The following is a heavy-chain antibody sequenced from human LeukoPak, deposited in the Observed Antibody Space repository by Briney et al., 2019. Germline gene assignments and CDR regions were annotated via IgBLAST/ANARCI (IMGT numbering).Heavy chain of an antibody. CDR3: ARVLVGATLYYYYGMDV. J-gene: IGHJ6*02. Sequence: GGSLRLSCAASGFTFSSYWMSWVRQAPGKGLEWVANIKQDGSEKYYVDSVKGRFTISRDNAKNSLYLQMNSLRAEDTAAYYCARVLVGATLYYYYGMDVWGQGTTVTVSS. V-gene: IGHV3-7*01. CDR2: IKQDGSEK. D-gene: IGHD1-26*01. CDR1: GFTFSSYW.